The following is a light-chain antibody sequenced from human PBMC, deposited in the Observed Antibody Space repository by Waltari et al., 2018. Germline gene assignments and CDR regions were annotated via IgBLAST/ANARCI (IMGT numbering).Light chain of an antibody. Sequence: QAGLTQPPSVSKGLRQTATLTCTGNSNNVGDQGAAWLHQHPGHPPKLLSYRNNYRPSGISERLSASRSGNTASLTITGLQPEDEADYYCSAWDSSLSAWVFGGGTKLTVL. CDR3: SAWDSSLSAWV. J-gene: IGLJ3*02. CDR1: SNNVGDQG. V-gene: IGLV10-54*01. CDR2: RNN.